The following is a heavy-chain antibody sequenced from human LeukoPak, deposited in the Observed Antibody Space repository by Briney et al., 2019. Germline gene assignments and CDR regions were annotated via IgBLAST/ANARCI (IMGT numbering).Heavy chain of an antibody. CDR1: GFTFSTYA. CDR3: AKDYYASGSYPTA. Sequence: GGSLRPSCAASGFTFSTYAMNWVRQAPGKGLEWVSTISDIGGSTYYADSVKGRFTVSRDNSKNTVYLQMNSLRAEDTAVYYCAKDYYASGSYPTAWGQGTLVTVSS. D-gene: IGHD3-10*01. J-gene: IGHJ5*02. CDR2: ISDIGGST. V-gene: IGHV3-23*01.